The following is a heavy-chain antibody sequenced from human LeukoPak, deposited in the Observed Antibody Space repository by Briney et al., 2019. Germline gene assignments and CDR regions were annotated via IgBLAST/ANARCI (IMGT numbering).Heavy chain of an antibody. CDR3: AKDTIPATGGFVDY. CDR1: GFTFDDYA. D-gene: IGHD5-12*01. CDR2: ISWDGGST. J-gene: IGHJ4*02. V-gene: IGHV3-43D*03. Sequence: GGSLRLSCAASGFTFDDYAMHWVRQAPGKGLEWVSLISWDGGSTYYADSVKGRLTISRDNSKNSLYLQMNSLRAEDTALYYCAKDTIPATGGFVDYWGQGTLVTVSS.